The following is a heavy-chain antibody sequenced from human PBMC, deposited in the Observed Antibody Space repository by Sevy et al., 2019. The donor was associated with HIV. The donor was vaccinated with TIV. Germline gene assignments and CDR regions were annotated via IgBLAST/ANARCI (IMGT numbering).Heavy chain of an antibody. CDR3: ASAKKLADTYYDSTVYYSFAY. CDR2: ISGTT. J-gene: IGHJ4*02. V-gene: IGHV4-61*01. CDR1: GASVRSDSYY. Sequence: SETLSLTCAVSGASVRSDSYYWTWIRQTQGRGLEWIGHISGTTSYNPSLKSRLTISRDTSKKQFSLTLSSVTAADTAVYYCASAKKLADTYYDSTVYYSFAYWGPGTLVTVSS. D-gene: IGHD3-16*01.